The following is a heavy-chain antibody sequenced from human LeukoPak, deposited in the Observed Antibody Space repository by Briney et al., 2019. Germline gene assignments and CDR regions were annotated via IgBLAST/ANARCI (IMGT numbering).Heavy chain of an antibody. CDR1: GFTFSRYS. CDR3: ARAGYFWSGYYVDY. CDR2: ISSSSSNI. D-gene: IGHD3-3*01. J-gene: IGHJ4*02. Sequence: GGCLRLSCAASGFTFSRYSMNWVSQAPGKGLEWVSYISSSSSNIYYADSVKGRFTISRDNAKNSLYLQMNSLRSEDTAVYYCARAGYFWSGYYVDYWGQGTLVTVSS. V-gene: IGHV3-48*01.